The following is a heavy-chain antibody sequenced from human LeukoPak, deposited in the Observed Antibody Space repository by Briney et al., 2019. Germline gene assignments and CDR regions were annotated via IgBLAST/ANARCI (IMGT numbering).Heavy chain of an antibody. CDR3: AREGTYCSSTSCYAYFDY. V-gene: IGHV1-69*04. CDR2: IIPILGIA. J-gene: IGHJ4*02. Sequence: EASVKVSCKASGGTFSSYAISWVRQAPGQGLEWMGRIIPILGIANYAQKFQGRVTITADKSTSTAYMELSSLRSEDTAVYYCAREGTYCSSTSCYAYFDYWGQGTLVTVSS. D-gene: IGHD2-2*01. CDR1: GGTFSSYA.